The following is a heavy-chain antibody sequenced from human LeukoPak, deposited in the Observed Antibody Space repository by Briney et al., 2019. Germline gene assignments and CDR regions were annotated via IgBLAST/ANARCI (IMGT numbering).Heavy chain of an antibody. D-gene: IGHD1-26*01. CDR3: ARGRPYSGGYHLDY. CDR1: GDSTSSDRYY. CDR2: FYYSGST. Sequence: PSETLSLTCTVSGDSTSSDRYYRGWVRQPPGKGLEWIGNFYYSGSTYYNPSLKSRVTMSVDTSKNQFFLKLNSVTAADTAVYYCARGRPYSGGYHLDYWGQGTLVTVSA. V-gene: IGHV4-39*01. J-gene: IGHJ4*02.